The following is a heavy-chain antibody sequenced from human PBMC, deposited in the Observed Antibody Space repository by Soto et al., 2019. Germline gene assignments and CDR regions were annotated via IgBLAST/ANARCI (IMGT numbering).Heavy chain of an antibody. CDR1: GFTFSSYW. J-gene: IGHJ6*02. D-gene: IGHD3-10*01. CDR3: ARGIGVDV. CDR2: IKQDGSER. Sequence: GGSVRLSXAASGFTFSSYWMSWVRQAPGKGLEWVANIKQDGSERYYVDSVKGRFTISRDNAKDSLYLQMNSLRAEDTAVYYCARGIGVDVWGQGTTVTVSS. V-gene: IGHV3-7*03.